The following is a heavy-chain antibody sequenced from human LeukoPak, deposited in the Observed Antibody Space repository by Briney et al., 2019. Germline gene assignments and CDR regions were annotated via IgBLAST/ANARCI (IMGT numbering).Heavy chain of an antibody. Sequence: GGSLRLSCAASGLTVSSNYMSWVRQAPGKGLEWVSVIYSGGSTYYADSVKGRFTISRDNSKNTLYLQMNSLRAEDTAVYYCAKDRALEQWLYSWDPRQVTFDYWGQGTLVTVSS. V-gene: IGHV3-53*01. D-gene: IGHD6-19*01. CDR2: IYSGGST. J-gene: IGHJ4*02. CDR3: AKDRALEQWLYSWDPRQVTFDY. CDR1: GLTVSSNY.